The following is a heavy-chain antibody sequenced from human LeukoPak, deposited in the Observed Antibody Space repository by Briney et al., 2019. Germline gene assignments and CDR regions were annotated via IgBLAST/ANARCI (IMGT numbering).Heavy chain of an antibody. Sequence: GGSLRLSCAASGFSFSTYGINWVRQAPGKGLEWVAVISYDGSKKYYADSVKGRFTISIDSSKNTVYLQMNSLRTVDTAVYYCAKERGFLRYFDWSPDALDIWGQGTMVTVSS. CDR2: ISYDGSKK. CDR3: AKERGFLRYFDWSPDALDI. J-gene: IGHJ3*02. CDR1: GFSFSTYG. V-gene: IGHV3-30*18. D-gene: IGHD3-9*01.